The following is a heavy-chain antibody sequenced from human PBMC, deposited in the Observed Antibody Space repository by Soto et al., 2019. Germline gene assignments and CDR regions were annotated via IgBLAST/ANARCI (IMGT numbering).Heavy chain of an antibody. Sequence: ASVKVSCKASGYTFTSYGISWVRQAPGQGLEWMGWISAINGTANYAQKFQGRVTITTDESTSTAYMELSSLRSEDTAVYYCARDCSSTSCYTLPHFDYWGQGTLVTVSS. CDR3: ARDCSSTSCYTLPHFDY. CDR2: ISAINGTA. J-gene: IGHJ4*02. D-gene: IGHD2-2*02. CDR1: GYTFTSYG. V-gene: IGHV1-18*01.